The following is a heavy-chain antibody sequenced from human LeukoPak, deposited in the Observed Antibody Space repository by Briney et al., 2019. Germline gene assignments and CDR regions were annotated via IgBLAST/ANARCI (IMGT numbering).Heavy chain of an antibody. V-gene: IGHV4-30-4*07. CDR1: GGSLTDGVYS. CDR2: T. J-gene: IGHJ3*02. CDR3: ARDLYDILTGPDDAFDI. D-gene: IGHD3-9*01. Sequence: PSETLSLTCTVSGGSLTDGVYSWGWVRQPPGTGLQWIATTYEGASLKSRVTISLDTSKNQFSLKLSSVTAADTAVYYCARDLYDILTGPDDAFDIWGQGTMVTVSS.